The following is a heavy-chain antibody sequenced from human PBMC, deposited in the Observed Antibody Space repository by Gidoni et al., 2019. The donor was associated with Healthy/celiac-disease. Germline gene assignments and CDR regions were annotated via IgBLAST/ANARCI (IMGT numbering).Heavy chain of an antibody. D-gene: IGHD3-3*01. V-gene: IGHV3-74*01. CDR2: INRDGSST. Sequence: EVQLVESGGGLVQPGGSLRLSCAASGFTFSSYWMHWVRQAPGKGLGWVSRINRDGSSTSYADSVKGRFTISRDNAKNTLYLQMNSLRAEDTAVDYCARDLNYDFWSGQLNYYYYGMDVWGQGTTVTVSS. CDR1: GFTFSSYW. CDR3: ARDLNYDFWSGQLNYYYYGMDV. J-gene: IGHJ6*02.